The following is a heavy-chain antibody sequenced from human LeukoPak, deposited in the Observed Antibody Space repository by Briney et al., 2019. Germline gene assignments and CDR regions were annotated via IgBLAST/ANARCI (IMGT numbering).Heavy chain of an antibody. CDR1: GYTFTGYY. J-gene: IGHJ5*02. CDR2: INPSSGDT. CDR3: GRDRYFGSGSSTPRWFDP. V-gene: IGHV1-2*02. Sequence: ASVKVSCKASGYTFTGYYMHWVRQAPGQGLEWMGWINPSSGDTNYAQKFQGRVTMPRDTSISTAYMDLSRLRSDDTAVYYCGRDRYFGSGSSTPRWFDPWGQGTLVTVSS. D-gene: IGHD3-10*01.